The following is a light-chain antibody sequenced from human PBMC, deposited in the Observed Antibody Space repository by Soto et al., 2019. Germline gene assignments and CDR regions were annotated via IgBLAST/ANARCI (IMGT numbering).Light chain of an antibody. CDR3: QQYGSSPPVT. CDR1: QSVSSRY. V-gene: IGKV3-20*01. CDR2: GAS. Sequence: EIVLTQSPGTLSLSPGERATLSCRASQSVSSRYLAWYQQKPGQAPRLLIYGASSRATGIPDRFSGSGSGSDFTLSISRLEPEDFAVYYCQQYGSSPPVTFGQGTRLEIK. J-gene: IGKJ5*01.